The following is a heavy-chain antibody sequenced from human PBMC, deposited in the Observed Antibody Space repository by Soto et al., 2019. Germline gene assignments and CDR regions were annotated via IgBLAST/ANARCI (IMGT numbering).Heavy chain of an antibody. Sequence: QVQLVQSGAEVKKPGSSVKVSCKASGGTFSSYAFSWVRQAPGQGLEWMGGIIPIFGTANYAQKFQGRVTITADESTSTAYMELSSLRSEDTAVYYCARVSSSWYKDYFDYWGQGTLVTVSS. CDR2: IIPIFGTA. V-gene: IGHV1-69*12. CDR1: GGTFSSYA. D-gene: IGHD6-13*01. CDR3: ARVSSSWYKDYFDY. J-gene: IGHJ4*02.